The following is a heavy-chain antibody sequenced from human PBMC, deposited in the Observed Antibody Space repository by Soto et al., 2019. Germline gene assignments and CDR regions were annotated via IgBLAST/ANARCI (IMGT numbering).Heavy chain of an antibody. D-gene: IGHD6-13*01. Sequence: PGGSLRLSCAASGFTFSSHAMHWVRQAPGKGLEYVSTISSDGGSTYFADSVKGRFTISRDNSKSTLFLQMNSLRAEDTAVYYCAKGGTSSWSTFDYWGQGTLVTVSS. J-gene: IGHJ4*02. V-gene: IGHV3-64*04. CDR3: AKGGTSSWSTFDY. CDR2: ISSDGGST. CDR1: GFTFSSHA.